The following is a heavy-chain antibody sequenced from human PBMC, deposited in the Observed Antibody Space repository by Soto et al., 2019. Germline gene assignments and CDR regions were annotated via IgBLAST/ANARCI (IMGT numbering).Heavy chain of an antibody. V-gene: IGHV1-24*01. D-gene: IGHD2-15*01. CDR2: FDPEDAET. CDR1: GYTLTELS. CDR3: AAGVVPYGMDV. J-gene: IGHJ6*02. Sequence: ASVKVSCKVSGYTLTELSMHWVRQPPGKGLEWMGGFDPEDAETIYARRFQGRVTMTEDTSAGTAYMELSSLRSEDTAVYYCAAGVVPYGMDVWGQGTTVTVSS.